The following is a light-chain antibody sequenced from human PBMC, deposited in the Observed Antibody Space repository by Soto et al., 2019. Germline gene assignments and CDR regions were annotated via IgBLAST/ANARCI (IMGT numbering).Light chain of an antibody. J-gene: IGKJ1*01. CDR2: GAS. Sequence: IVITQSPSTLSVSPGERATLSCRASQSVYSNLAWYQQKPGQAPRLLIYGASTRATGIPARFSGSGSGIEFTLTISSLQSEDSAVYYCQQYNNWWTFGQGTKVDIK. V-gene: IGKV3-15*01. CDR3: QQYNNWWT. CDR1: QSVYSN.